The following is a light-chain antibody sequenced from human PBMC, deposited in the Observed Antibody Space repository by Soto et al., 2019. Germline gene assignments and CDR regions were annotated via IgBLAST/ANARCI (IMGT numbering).Light chain of an antibody. Sequence: DIQMPQSPLSLSASVGDRVTITCRAGQSISSYLNWFQQKPGKAPKLLIYAASSLQSGVPSRFSGSGSGTDFTLTITSLQPEDFATYYCQQSYKTPRTFGQGTKVDI. CDR1: QSISSY. CDR2: AAS. J-gene: IGKJ1*01. V-gene: IGKV1-39*01. CDR3: QQSYKTPRT.